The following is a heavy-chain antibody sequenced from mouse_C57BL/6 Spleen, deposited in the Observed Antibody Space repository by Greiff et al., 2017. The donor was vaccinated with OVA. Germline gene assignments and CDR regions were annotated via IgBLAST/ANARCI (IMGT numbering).Heavy chain of an antibody. V-gene: IGHV1-39*01. CDR3: ARGDRGIYYYAMDY. Sequence: VQLQQPGPELVKPGASVKISCKASGYSFTDYNMNWVKQSNGKSLEWIGVINPNYGTTSYNQKFKGKATLTVDQSSSTAYMQLNSLTSEDSAVYYCARGDRGIYYYAMDYWGQGTSVTVSS. D-gene: IGHD3-3*01. CDR1: GYSFTDYN. CDR2: INPNYGTT. J-gene: IGHJ4*01.